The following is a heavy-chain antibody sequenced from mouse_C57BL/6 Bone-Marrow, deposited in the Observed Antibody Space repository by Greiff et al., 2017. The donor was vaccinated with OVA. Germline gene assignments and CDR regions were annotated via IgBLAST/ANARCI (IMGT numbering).Heavy chain of an antibody. J-gene: IGHJ4*01. V-gene: IGHV14-4*01. CDR2: IDPENGDT. CDR3: TTWERLRGNAMDY. Sequence: EVQLQQSGAELVRPGASVKLSCTASGFNIKDDYMHWVKQRPEQGLEWIGWIDPENGDTEYASKFQGKATITADTSSNTAYLQLSSLTSEDTAVYYGTTWERLRGNAMDYWGQGTSVTVSS. D-gene: IGHD2-4*01. CDR1: GFNIKDDY.